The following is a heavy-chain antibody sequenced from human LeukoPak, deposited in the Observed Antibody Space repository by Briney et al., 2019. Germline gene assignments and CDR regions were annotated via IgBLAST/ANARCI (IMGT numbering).Heavy chain of an antibody. CDR2: VSNDGSST. D-gene: IGHD6-13*01. CDR1: GFTLSNYW. J-gene: IGHJ4*02. Sequence: GESLKISCAASGFTLSNYWMHWVRQGPGKGLVWVSRVSNDGSSTAYADSVRGRFTISRDNAKNTLYLQMNSLRAEDTVVYYCVGAAADTTPRPWGQGTLVTVSS. CDR3: VGAAADTTPRP. V-gene: IGHV3-74*01.